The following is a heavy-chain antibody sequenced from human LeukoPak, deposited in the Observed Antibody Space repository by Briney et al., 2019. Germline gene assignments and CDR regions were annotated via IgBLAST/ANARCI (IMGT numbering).Heavy chain of an antibody. CDR1: GFTFSSYA. J-gene: IGHJ4*02. Sequence: PGGSLRLSCAASGFTFSSYAMSWVRQAPGKGLEWVSAISGSGGSTYYADSVKGRFTISRDNSKNTLYLQMNSLRAEDTAVYYCAKDGTGYSGYDSSSDCGYWGQGTLVTVSS. D-gene: IGHD5-12*01. V-gene: IGHV3-23*01. CDR3: AKDGTGYSGYDSSSDCGY. CDR2: ISGSGGST.